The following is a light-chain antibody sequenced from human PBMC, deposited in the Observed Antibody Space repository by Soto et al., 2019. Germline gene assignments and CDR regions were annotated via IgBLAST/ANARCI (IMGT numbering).Light chain of an antibody. CDR2: GAS. J-gene: IGKJ1*01. V-gene: IGKV3-20*01. Sequence: EIVLTQSPGTLSLSPGERATLSCRASQSVSSSFLAWYQQKPGQAPRPIIYGASSRATGIPDRFSGSGSGTDFTLTISRLEPEDFAVYYCHQYDSSPWTFGQGTKVEIK. CDR1: QSVSSSF. CDR3: HQYDSSPWT.